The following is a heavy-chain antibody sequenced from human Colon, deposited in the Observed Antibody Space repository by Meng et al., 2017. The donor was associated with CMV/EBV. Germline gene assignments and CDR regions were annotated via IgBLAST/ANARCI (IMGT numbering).Heavy chain of an antibody. Sequence: SHTRRPVGVGWIRQTPGKAMEWLAFSYWDDDNRYNPSLKSRLKVTKDTSRNQVILTVTNVDTVDTGTYYCAHRRDYNGNWDGGDFDFWGQGTLVTVSS. CDR3: AHRRDYNGNWDGGDFDF. CDR2: SYWDDDN. CDR1: SHTRRPVG. D-gene: IGHD4-23*01. V-gene: IGHV2-5*02. J-gene: IGHJ4*02.